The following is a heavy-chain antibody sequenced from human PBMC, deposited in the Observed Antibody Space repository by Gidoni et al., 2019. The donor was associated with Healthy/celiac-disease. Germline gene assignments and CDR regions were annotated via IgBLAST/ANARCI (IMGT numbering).Heavy chain of an antibody. CDR3: ARAPIAAGPGGLAREYFQH. V-gene: IGHV3-21*01. D-gene: IGHD6-25*01. Sequence: EEQLVESGGGLVKPGGSLRLACAASGFTFSSYSMNWVRQAPGKGLEWVSSISSSSSYIYYADSVKGRFTISRDNAKNSLYLQMNSLRAEDTAVYYCARAPIAAGPGGLAREYFQHWGQGTLVTVSS. CDR2: ISSSSSYI. CDR1: GFTFSSYS. J-gene: IGHJ1*01.